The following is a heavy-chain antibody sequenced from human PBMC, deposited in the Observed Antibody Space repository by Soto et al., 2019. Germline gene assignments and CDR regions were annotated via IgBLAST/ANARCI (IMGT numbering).Heavy chain of an antibody. D-gene: IGHD1-26*01. Sequence: PGGSLRLSSAASGFTFSSYGMHWVRQAPGKGLEWVAVIWYDGSNKYYADSVKGRFTISRDNSKNTLYLQMNSLRAEDTAVYYCARELPNLDYYYYGMDVWGQGTTVTVSS. CDR1: GFTFSSYG. CDR3: ARELPNLDYYYYGMDV. CDR2: IWYDGSNK. J-gene: IGHJ6*02. V-gene: IGHV3-33*01.